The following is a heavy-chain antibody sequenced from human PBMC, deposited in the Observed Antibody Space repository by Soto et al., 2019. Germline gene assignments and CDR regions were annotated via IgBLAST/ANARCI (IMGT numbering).Heavy chain of an antibody. CDR2: INHSGST. CDR1: GGSFSVYY. CDR3: AVEEDTAMVRFYY. D-gene: IGHD5-18*01. Sequence: SETLSLTCAVYGGSFSVYYWRWIRQPPGKGLEWIGEINHSGSTNYNPSLKSRVTISVDTSKNQFSLKLSSVTAADTAVYYCAVEEDTAMVRFYYWGQGTLVTVSS. J-gene: IGHJ4*02. V-gene: IGHV4-34*01.